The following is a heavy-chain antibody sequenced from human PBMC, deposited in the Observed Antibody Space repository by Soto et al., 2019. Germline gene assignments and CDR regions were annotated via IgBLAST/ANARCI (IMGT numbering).Heavy chain of an antibody. V-gene: IGHV3-30-3*01. CDR2: ISYGGGDK. Sequence: SLSLSCAASVVTVNSYGMHWVRQAPGKGLEWVAVISYGGGDKYYADSVKGRFTISRDNSKNTLYLQMNSLRADDTAVYYCARDRLFDSNTYYYNYGMDVWGQGTTVTVSS. D-gene: IGHD3-22*01. CDR1: VVTVNSYG. CDR3: ARDRLFDSNTYYYNYGMDV. J-gene: IGHJ6*02.